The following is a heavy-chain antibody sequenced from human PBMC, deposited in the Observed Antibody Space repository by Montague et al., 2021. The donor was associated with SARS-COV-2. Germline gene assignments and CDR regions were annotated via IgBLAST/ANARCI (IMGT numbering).Heavy chain of an antibody. J-gene: IGHJ4*02. CDR1: GGSISGYF. CDR2: IYYSGTT. CDR3: AATDYFASGNFDF. V-gene: IGHV4-59*08. Sequence: SETLSLTCTVSGGSISGYFWSWIRQSPGKGLEWIGYIYYSGTTKYNPALKSRVAISLETSKNQFSLKLNSVTAADTAAYYCAATDYFASGNFDFWGQGTWVTVSS. D-gene: IGHD3-10*01.